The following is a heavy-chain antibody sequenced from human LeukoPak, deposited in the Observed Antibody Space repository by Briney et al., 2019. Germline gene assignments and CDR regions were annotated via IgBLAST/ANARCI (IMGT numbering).Heavy chain of an antibody. CDR1: GFTFSSYA. J-gene: IGHJ4*02. V-gene: IGHV3-30-3*01. CDR2: ISYDGSNK. CDR3: ARRLQFDY. Sequence: GGSLRLSCAASGFTFSSYAMHWVRQAPGKGLEWVAVISYDGSNKYYADSVKGRFTISRDNSKNTLYLQMNSLRAEVTAVYYCARRLQFDYWGQGTLVTVSS.